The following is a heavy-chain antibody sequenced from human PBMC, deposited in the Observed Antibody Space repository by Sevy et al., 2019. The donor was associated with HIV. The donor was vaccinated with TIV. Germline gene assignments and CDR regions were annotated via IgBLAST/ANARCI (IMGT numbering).Heavy chain of an antibody. V-gene: IGHV1-18*01. CDR2: ISAHNGDT. J-gene: IGHJ4*02. D-gene: IGHD2-15*01. CDR3: ARAYCSGGSCYSLAY. Sequence: ASVKVSCKASGYTFTSYRVSWVRQAPGQGLEWMGWISAHNGDTHYAQKFQGRVTMTTDTPTRTAYMDRRSLRSDETAVYYCARAYCSGGSCYSLAYWGQGTLVTVSS. CDR1: GYTFTSYR.